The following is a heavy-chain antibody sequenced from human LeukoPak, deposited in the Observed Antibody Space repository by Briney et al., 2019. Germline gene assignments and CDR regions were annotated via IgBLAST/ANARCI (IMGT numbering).Heavy chain of an antibody. Sequence: LGGSLRLSCAASGFIFSSYSMTWVRQAPGKGLEWVSSISSGSNYIYYADSVKGRFIISRDNAKNSLYLQMNSLRAEDTAVYYCARLSWDAFDIWGQGTVVTVSS. D-gene: IGHD2/OR15-2a*01. CDR2: ISSGSNYI. CDR1: GFIFSSYS. CDR3: ARLSWDAFDI. V-gene: IGHV3-21*01. J-gene: IGHJ3*02.